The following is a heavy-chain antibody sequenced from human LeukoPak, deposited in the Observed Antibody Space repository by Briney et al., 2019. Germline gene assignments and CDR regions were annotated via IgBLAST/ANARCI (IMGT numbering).Heavy chain of an antibody. V-gene: IGHV1-69*13. CDR2: IIPIFGTA. CDR1: GGTFSSYA. CDR3: ATLYCGGDCFTVSGWFDP. D-gene: IGHD2-21*02. Sequence: GASVKVSCKASGGTFSSYAISWVRQAPGQGLEWMGGIIPIFGTANYAQKFQGRVTITADESTSTAYMELSSLRSEDTAVYYCATLYCGGDCFTVSGWFDPWGQGTLVTVSS. J-gene: IGHJ5*02.